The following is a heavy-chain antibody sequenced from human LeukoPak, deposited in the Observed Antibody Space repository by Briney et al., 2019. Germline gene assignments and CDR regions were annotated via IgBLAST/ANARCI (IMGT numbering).Heavy chain of an antibody. CDR3: ARGLVPGFLDY. J-gene: IGHJ4*02. Sequence: GSLRLSCAASGFTFSSYWMHWVRQAPGKGLVWVSRINSDGSITTYADSVKGRFTISRDNAKNTLYLQMNSLRAEDTAVYYCARGLVPGFLDYWGQGTLVTVSS. CDR2: INSDGSIT. D-gene: IGHD4-11*01. CDR1: GFTFSSYW. V-gene: IGHV3-74*01.